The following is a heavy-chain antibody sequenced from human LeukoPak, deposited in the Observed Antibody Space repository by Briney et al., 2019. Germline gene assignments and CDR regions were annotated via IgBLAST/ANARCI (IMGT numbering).Heavy chain of an antibody. CDR1: GYSISSDKY. J-gene: IGHJ5*02. V-gene: IGHV4-38-2*01. CDR2: IYHTGST. D-gene: IGHD6-19*01. CDR3: ARSHSGWQGHNNWFDP. Sequence: PSETLSLTCEVSGYSISSDKYWGWIRQPPGKGLEWIGTIYHTGSTYYNPSLKSRVSISVDTSKNQFSLRLTSVSAADTAVYYCARSHSGWQGHNNWFDPWGQGTLVTVSS.